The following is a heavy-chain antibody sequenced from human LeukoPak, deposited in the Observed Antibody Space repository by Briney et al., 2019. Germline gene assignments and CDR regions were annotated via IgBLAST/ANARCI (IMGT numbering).Heavy chain of an antibody. V-gene: IGHV3-23*03. Sequence: GGSLRLSCAASGFTFSSYSMNWVRQAPGKGLEWVSVIYSGGSSYYADSVKGRFTISRDNSKNTLYLQMNSLRAEDTAVYYCAKVIKGVTMVRGAGMDVWGQGTTVTVSS. CDR2: IYSGGSS. D-gene: IGHD3-10*01. J-gene: IGHJ6*02. CDR1: GFTFSSYS. CDR3: AKVIKGVTMVRGAGMDV.